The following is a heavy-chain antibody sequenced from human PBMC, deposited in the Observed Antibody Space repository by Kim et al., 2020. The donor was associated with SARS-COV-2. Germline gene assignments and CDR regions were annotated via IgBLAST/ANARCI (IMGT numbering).Heavy chain of an antibody. CDR1: GFTFSSYA. Sequence: GGSLRLSCAASGFTFSSYAMHWVRQAPGKGLEWVAVISYDGSNKYYADSVKGRFTISRDNSKNTLYLQMNSLRAEDTAVYYCARDTAYDAPGWGMDVWGQGTTVTVSS. V-gene: IGHV3-30-3*01. CDR2: ISYDGSNK. J-gene: IGHJ6*02. CDR3: ARDTAYDAPGWGMDV. D-gene: IGHD3-3*01.